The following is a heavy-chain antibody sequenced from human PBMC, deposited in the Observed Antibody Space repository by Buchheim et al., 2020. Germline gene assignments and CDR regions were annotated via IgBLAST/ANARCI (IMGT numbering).Heavy chain of an antibody. D-gene: IGHD3-3*01. J-gene: IGHJ4*02. CDR3: ARGQYYDFWSDLDY. Sequence: QVQLQQWGAGLLKPSETLSLTCAVYGGSFSGYYWSWIRQPPGKGLEWIGEINHSGSTNYNPSLKSRVTISVDTSKNQLSLKLSSVTAADTAVYYCARGQYYDFWSDLDYWGQGTL. CDR1: GGSFSGYY. V-gene: IGHV4-34*01. CDR2: INHSGST.